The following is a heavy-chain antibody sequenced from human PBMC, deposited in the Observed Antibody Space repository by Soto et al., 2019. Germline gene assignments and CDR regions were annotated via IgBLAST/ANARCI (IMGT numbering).Heavy chain of an antibody. J-gene: IGHJ6*03. Sequence: SETLSLTCTVSGGSISSYYWSWIRQPPGKGLEWIGYIYYSGSTNYNPSLKSRVTISVDTSKNQFSLKLSSVTAADTAVYYCARVLGSDSGYDYYYMDVWGKGTTVTVSS. V-gene: IGHV4-59*01. CDR1: GGSISSYY. CDR3: ARVLGSDSGYDYYYMDV. D-gene: IGHD1-26*01. CDR2: IYYSGST.